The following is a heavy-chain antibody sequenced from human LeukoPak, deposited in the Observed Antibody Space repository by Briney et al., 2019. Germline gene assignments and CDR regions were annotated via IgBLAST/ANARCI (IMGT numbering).Heavy chain of an antibody. CDR1: GFTVSSNY. J-gene: IGHJ4*02. CDR2: IYSGGST. D-gene: IGHD2-15*01. V-gene: IGHV3-66*01. CDR3: ARKSGGLPELYCSGGSCYSDYFDY. Sequence: GGSLRLSCAASGFTVSSNYMSWVRQAPGKGLEWVSVIYSGGSTYYADSVKGRFTISRDNSKNTLYLQMNSLRAEDTAVYYCARKSGGLPELYCSGGSCYSDYFDYWGQGTLVTVSS.